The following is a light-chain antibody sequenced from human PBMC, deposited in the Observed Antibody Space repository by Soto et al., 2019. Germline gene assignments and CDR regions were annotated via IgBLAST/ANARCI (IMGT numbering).Light chain of an antibody. CDR2: HAS. V-gene: IGKV3D-15*01. Sequence: EIVMTQSPATLSFSPGERATLSCRASQSVNSKLAWYQQKPGQSPRLVIYHASTRATGIPARFSGSGSGTEFTLTISSLQSEDFAVYYCQEYNNWPLLTFGQGTRLENK. CDR3: QEYNNWPLLT. CDR1: QSVNSK. J-gene: IGKJ5*01.